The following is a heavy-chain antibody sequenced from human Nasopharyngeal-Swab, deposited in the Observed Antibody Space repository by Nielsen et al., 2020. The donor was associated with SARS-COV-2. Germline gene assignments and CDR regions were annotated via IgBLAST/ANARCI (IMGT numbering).Heavy chain of an antibody. CDR3: AKCGGDCRDRSVYFDY. Sequence: PGKGLEWVAVISYDGSNKYYADYVKGRFTISRDNSKNTLYLQMNSLRAEDTAVYYCAKCGGDCRDRSVYFDYWGQGTLVTVSS. V-gene: IGHV3-30*18. J-gene: IGHJ4*02. CDR2: ISYDGSNK. D-gene: IGHD2-21*02.